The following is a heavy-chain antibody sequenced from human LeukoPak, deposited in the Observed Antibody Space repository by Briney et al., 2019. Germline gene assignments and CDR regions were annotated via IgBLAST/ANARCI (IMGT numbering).Heavy chain of an antibody. CDR3: AKAREQLIGIDY. D-gene: IGHD1/OR15-1a*01. V-gene: IGHV3-53*01. CDR2: IYSGGST. CDR1: GFTLSSNY. Sequence: GGSLRLSCAASGFTLSSNYMSWVRQAPGKGVEWVSVIYSGGSTYYADSVKGRFTISRDNSKNTLYLQMNSLRAEDTAVYYCAKAREQLIGIDYWGQGTLVTASS. J-gene: IGHJ4*02.